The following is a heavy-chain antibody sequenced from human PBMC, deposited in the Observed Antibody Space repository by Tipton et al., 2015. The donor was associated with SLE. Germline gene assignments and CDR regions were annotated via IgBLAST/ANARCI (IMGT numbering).Heavy chain of an antibody. J-gene: IGHJ4*02. CDR1: GVSMTGFYY. CDR3: ARVAPGGYYFDY. Sequence: TLSLTCSVSGVSMTGFYYWIWIRQPAGKGLEWIGRIYASASGITNYNPSLWSRVTMSVDTSKNQFSLRLTSMTAADTAMYYCARVAPGGYYFDYWGQGTLVTVSS. CDR2: IYASASGIT. V-gene: IGHV4-4*07. D-gene: IGHD5-12*01.